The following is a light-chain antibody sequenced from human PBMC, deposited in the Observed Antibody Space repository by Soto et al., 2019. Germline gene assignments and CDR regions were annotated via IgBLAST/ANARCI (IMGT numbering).Light chain of an antibody. CDR3: LQDYIYPYT. CDR2: SAS. Sequence: AIQMTQSPSSLSASVGDRVTISCRASQAIRNDLGWYQQNPGKAPKLLIHSASLLQDGVPPRFSGGGSGTDFTLTIDSLQPEDFATYYCLQDYIYPYTFGQGTKVDIK. J-gene: IGKJ2*01. V-gene: IGKV1-6*01. CDR1: QAIRND.